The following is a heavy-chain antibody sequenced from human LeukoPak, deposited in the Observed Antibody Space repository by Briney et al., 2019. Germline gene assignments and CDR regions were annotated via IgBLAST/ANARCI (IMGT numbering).Heavy chain of an antibody. V-gene: IGHV3-48*02. CDR3: ARGLFGELLWGRYGMDV. CDR2: ISSSGGNI. Sequence: GGSLRLSCAASGFTFSSYSLDWVRQAPGKGLEWLSYISSSGGNIQYADSVEGRFTISRDNAKNSLYLQMNSLRDEDTAVYYCARGLFGELLWGRYGMDVWGQGTTVTVSS. D-gene: IGHD3-10*01. CDR1: GFTFSSYS. J-gene: IGHJ6*02.